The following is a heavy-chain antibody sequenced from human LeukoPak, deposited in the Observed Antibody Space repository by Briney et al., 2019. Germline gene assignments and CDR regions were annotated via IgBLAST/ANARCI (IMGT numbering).Heavy chain of an antibody. D-gene: IGHD3-9*01. CDR3: ARDRYRDILTGDYCFDY. Sequence: ASVKVSCKASGYTFTSYGISWVRQAPGQGLEWMGWISAYNGNTNYAQKLQGRVTMTTDTSTSTAYMELRSLRSDDTAVYYCARDRYRDILTGDYCFDYWGQGTLVTVSS. CDR1: GYTFTSYG. J-gene: IGHJ4*02. CDR2: ISAYNGNT. V-gene: IGHV1-18*04.